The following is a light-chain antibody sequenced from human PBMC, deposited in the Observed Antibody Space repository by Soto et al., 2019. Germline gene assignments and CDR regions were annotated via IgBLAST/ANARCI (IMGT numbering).Light chain of an antibody. CDR3: QQYQSLPFT. V-gene: IGKV1-33*01. Sequence: DIQMTQSPSSLSASVGDKVTITCQASQDINNYLNWYQQKPGKAPKLLIYDASYLETGVPSRFSGSGSGTDFTFTISSLQPEDIGTYYCQQYQSLPFTFGPGTTVDIK. J-gene: IGKJ3*01. CDR2: DAS. CDR1: QDINNY.